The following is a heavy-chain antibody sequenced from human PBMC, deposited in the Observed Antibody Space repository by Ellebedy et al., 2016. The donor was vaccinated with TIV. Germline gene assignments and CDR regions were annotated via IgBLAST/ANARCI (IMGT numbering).Heavy chain of an antibody. Sequence: GESLKISXAASGFTFSSYWMHWVRQAPGKGLVWVSRINSDGSSTSYADSVKGRFTISRDNAKNTLYLQMNSLRAEDTAVYYCARVGTLLRTSRVSRNWFDPWGQGTLVTVSS. D-gene: IGHD2-15*01. V-gene: IGHV3-74*01. CDR1: GFTFSSYW. CDR3: ARVGTLLRTSRVSRNWFDP. CDR2: INSDGSST. J-gene: IGHJ5*02.